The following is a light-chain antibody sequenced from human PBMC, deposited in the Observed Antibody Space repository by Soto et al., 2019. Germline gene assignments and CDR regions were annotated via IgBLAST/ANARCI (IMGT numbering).Light chain of an antibody. CDR3: SSYTTSSTPWI. CDR1: SSDVGGYDY. J-gene: IGLJ2*01. Sequence: QSALTQPASVSGSPGQSITISCSGTSSDVGGYDYVSWYQQHPGKAPKLMIYEVNNRPSGVSNRFSGSKSGNTASLTISGLQAEDEADYYCSSYTTSSTPWIFGGGTTLTVL. V-gene: IGLV2-14*01. CDR2: EVN.